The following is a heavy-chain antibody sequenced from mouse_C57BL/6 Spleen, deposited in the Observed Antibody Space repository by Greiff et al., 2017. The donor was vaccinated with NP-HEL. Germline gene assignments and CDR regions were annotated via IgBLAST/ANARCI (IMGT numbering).Heavy chain of an antibody. J-gene: IGHJ3*01. CDR1: GYSITSGYY. D-gene: IGHD3-3*01. V-gene: IGHV3-6*01. CDR3: AREGDEAY. Sequence: EVQRVESGPGLVKPSQSLSLTCSVTGYSITSGYYWNWIRQFPGNKLEWMGYISYDGSNNYNPSLKNRISITRDTSKNQFFLKLNSVTTEDTATYYCAREGDEAYWGQGTLVTVSA. CDR2: ISYDGSN.